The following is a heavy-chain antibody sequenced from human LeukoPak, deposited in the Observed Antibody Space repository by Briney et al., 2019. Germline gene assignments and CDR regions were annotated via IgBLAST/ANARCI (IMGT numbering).Heavy chain of an antibody. CDR2: ISAYNGNT. CDR1: GYTFTSYG. CDR3: ARVSRPPVVPATLPGAYFDY. Sequence: ASVKVSCKASGYTFTSYGISWVRQAPGQGLEWMGWISAYNGNTNYAQKLQGRVTMTTDTSPSTAYMELRSLRSDDTAVYYCARVSRPPVVPATLPGAYFDYWGQGTLVTVSS. V-gene: IGHV1-18*01. D-gene: IGHD2-21*02. J-gene: IGHJ4*02.